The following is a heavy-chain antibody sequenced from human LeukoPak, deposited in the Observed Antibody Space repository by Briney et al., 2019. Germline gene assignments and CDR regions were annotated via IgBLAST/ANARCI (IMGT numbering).Heavy chain of an antibody. CDR1: GFTFSSYG. D-gene: IGHD6-19*01. Sequence: GGSLRLSCAASGFTFSSYGMHWVRQAPGKGLEWVAFIRYDGSNKYYADSVKGRFTISRDNSKNTLYLQMNSLRAEDTAVYYCARGRYSSGWSDYWGQGTLVTVSS. CDR2: IRYDGSNK. V-gene: IGHV3-30*02. J-gene: IGHJ4*02. CDR3: ARGRYSSGWSDY.